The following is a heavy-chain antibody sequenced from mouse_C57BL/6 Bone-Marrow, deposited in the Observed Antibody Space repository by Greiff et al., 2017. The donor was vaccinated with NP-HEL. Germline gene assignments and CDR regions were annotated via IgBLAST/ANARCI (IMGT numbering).Heavy chain of an antibody. D-gene: IGHD1-1*01. Sequence: QVQLKQSGTELVKPGASVKLSCKASGYTFTSYWMHWVKQRPGQGLEWIGNINPSNGGTNYNEKFKSKATLTVDKSSSTAYMQLSSLTSEDSAVYYCARGDTTRSEDYWGQGTTLTVSS. CDR1: GYTFTSYW. J-gene: IGHJ2*01. V-gene: IGHV1-53*01. CDR2: INPSNGGT. CDR3: ARGDTTRSEDY.